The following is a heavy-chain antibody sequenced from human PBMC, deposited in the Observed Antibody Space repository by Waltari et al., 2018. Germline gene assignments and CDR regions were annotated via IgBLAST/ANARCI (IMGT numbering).Heavy chain of an antibody. CDR1: NYSISSGYY. J-gene: IGHJ4*02. V-gene: IGHV4-38-2*02. D-gene: IGHD2-8*02. CDR2: IYHSGGT. CDR3: WGRDRTGGGLDF. Sequence: QVQLQESGPGLVKPSETLSLTCTVSNYSISSGYYWGWIRQPPGKGLEWIGNIYHSGGTQHHPSPKSRMTITVDTSKNPFSLKLNSVAAADTAVHYRWGRDRTGGGLDFRGQGNLVTVSS.